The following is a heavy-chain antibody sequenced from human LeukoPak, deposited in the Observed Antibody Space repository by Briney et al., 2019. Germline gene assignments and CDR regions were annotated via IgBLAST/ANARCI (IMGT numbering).Heavy chain of an antibody. CDR3: ARTKGHLDL. CDR1: GDSVSSTNAA. Sequence: SQTLSLTCAISGDSVSSTNAAWNWIRQSPSRGLEWLGRTYYRSKWYSEYARSVESRITIDPDTSKNQFSLQLNSVTPEDAAVYYCARTKGHLDLWGRGTLVTVSS. CDR2: TYYRSKWYS. D-gene: IGHD2-8*01. V-gene: IGHV6-1*01. J-gene: IGHJ2*01.